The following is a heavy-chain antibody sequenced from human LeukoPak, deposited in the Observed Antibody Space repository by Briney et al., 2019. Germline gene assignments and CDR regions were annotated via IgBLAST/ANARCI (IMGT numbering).Heavy chain of an antibody. J-gene: IGHJ4*02. V-gene: IGHV3-21*01. Sequence: GGSLRLSCAASGFTFSSYSMNWVRQAPGKGLEWVSSISSSSSYIYYADSVKGRFTISRDNAKNSLYLQMNSQRAEDTAVYYCARQYCTNGVCYADGFDYWGQGTLVTVSS. D-gene: IGHD2-8*01. CDR1: GFTFSSYS. CDR2: ISSSSSYI. CDR3: ARQYCTNGVCYADGFDY.